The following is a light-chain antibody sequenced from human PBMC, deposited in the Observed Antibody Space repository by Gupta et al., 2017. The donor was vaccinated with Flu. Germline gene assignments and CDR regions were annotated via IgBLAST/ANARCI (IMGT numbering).Light chain of an antibody. J-gene: IGLJ1*01. CDR3: AKWDDNLGEWV. CDR1: SSNIGSYS. V-gene: IGLV1-44*01. Sequence: QSVLTQPPSASGSPVQRVTMSCSGSSSNIGSYSVHWYQQLPGAAHKLLNHTNDQRPSGVPDRFAGYKAGTSASPAISGLPSDEEADYYCAKWDDNLGEWVFGTGTKVTVL. CDR2: TND.